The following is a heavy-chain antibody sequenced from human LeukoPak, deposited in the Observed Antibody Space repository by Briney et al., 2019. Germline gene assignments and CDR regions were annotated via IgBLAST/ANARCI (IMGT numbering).Heavy chain of an antibody. CDR2: ISSSGSTI. CDR1: RFSFSSYG. CDR3: AELGITMIGGV. D-gene: IGHD3-10*02. J-gene: IGHJ6*04. Sequence: GGSLRLSCAASRFSFSSYGMHWVRQAPGKGLEWVSYISSSGSTIYYADSVKGRFTISRGNAKNSLYLQMNSLRAEDTAVYYCAELGITMIGGVWGKGTTVTISS. V-gene: IGHV3-48*03.